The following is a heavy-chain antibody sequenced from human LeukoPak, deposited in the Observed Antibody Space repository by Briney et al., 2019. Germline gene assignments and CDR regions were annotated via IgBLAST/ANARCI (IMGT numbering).Heavy chain of an antibody. J-gene: IGHJ3*02. V-gene: IGHV1-2*02. CDR3: ARYRATPADAFDI. D-gene: IGHD5-12*01. CDR1: GFTFTAYY. Sequence: ASVKVSCKASGFTFTAYYLHWVRQAPGQGLEWMGWINPNNGATHYAQKFQGSVTMTRDTSISTAYMELSRLRSDDTAVYYCARYRATPADAFDIWGQGTMVTVSS. CDR2: INPNNGAT.